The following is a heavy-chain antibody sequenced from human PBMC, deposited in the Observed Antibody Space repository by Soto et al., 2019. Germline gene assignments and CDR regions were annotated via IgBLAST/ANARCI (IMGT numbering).Heavy chain of an antibody. D-gene: IGHD2-2*01. J-gene: IGHJ5*02. V-gene: IGHV1-18*01. CDR1: GYTFISYG. CDR2: ISGNTGKT. CDR3: ARDWNCSNTRCQNCFDP. Sequence: QVQLVQSGAEVTEPGASVKVSCKASGYTFISYGVSWVRQAPGQGLEWMGWISGNTGKTNYAQNLQGRVTMTTDTSTSTAYMELRSLRSDDKAVYYCARDWNCSNTRCQNCFDPWGQGTLLTVSS.